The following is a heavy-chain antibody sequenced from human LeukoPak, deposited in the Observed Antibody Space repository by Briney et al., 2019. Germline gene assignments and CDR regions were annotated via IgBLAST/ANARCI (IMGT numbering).Heavy chain of an antibody. CDR1: GFTFSDLY. V-gene: IGHV3-11*01. CDR3: VRTAGRDGGPN. Sequence: TGGSLRLSCAASGFTFSDLYMSWIRQAPGKGLEWISYISGSGSDTQYADSVKSRFTISRDNAAKSFYLQMNSLRVDDTAVYYCVRTAGRDGGPNWGQGNLVTVSS. D-gene: IGHD2-21*02. J-gene: IGHJ4*02. CDR2: ISGSGSDT.